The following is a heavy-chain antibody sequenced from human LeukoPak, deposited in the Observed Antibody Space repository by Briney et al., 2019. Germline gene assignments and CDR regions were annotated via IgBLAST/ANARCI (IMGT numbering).Heavy chain of an antibody. Sequence: ASVKVSCKASGYTFTAYCIHWVRQAPGQGLEWMGRINPNSGGTNYALNFQGRVTMTRDTSISTAYMELSRLRSDDTAVYYCARFGVRGADYYYYGMDVWGQGTTVTVSS. CDR2: INPNSGGT. V-gene: IGHV1-2*06. CDR1: GYTFTAYC. CDR3: ARFGVRGADYYYYGMDV. J-gene: IGHJ6*02. D-gene: IGHD3-10*01.